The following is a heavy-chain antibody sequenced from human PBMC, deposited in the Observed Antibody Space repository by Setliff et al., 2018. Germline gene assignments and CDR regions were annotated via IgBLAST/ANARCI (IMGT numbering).Heavy chain of an antibody. CDR1: GFTFTSYW. Sequence: PGGSLRLSCAASGFTFTSYWMHWVRQAPGKGLVWVSRINSDGSSTSYADSVKGRFTISRDNAKNTLYLQMNSLRPEDTAVYYCARTCSGSGCYAGLESWGQGTPVTVS. J-gene: IGHJ4*02. D-gene: IGHD2-15*01. V-gene: IGHV3-74*01. CDR3: ARTCSGSGCYAGLES. CDR2: INSDGSST.